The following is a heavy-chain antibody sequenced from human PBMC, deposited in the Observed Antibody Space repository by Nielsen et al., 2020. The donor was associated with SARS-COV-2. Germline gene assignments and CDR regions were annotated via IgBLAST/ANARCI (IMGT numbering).Heavy chain of an antibody. Sequence: WVRQAPGQGLEWMGWISAYNGNTNYAQKLQGRVTMTTDTSTSTAYMELRSLRSDDTAVYYCARERVEAPAALRWFENYYYYMDVWGKGTTVTVSS. CDR2: ISAYNGNT. CDR3: ARERVEAPAALRWFENYYYYMDV. D-gene: IGHD2-2*01. V-gene: IGHV1-18*01. J-gene: IGHJ6*03.